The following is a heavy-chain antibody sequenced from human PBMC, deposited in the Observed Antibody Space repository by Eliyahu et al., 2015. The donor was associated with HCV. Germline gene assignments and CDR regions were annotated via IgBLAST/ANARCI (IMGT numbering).Heavy chain of an antibody. CDR3: ARDVRDCTNGVCYRRNYYGMDV. V-gene: IGHV4-61*01. CDR2: IYYSGST. CDR1: GGSVSSGYYY. J-gene: IGHJ6*02. Sequence: QVQLQESGPGLVKPSETLSLTCTVSGGSVSSGYYYWSWIRQPPGKGLEWIGYIYYSGSTNYNPSLKSRVTISVDTSKNQFSLKLSSVTAADTAVYYCARDVRDCTNGVCYRRNYYGMDVWGQGTTVTVSS. D-gene: IGHD2-8*01.